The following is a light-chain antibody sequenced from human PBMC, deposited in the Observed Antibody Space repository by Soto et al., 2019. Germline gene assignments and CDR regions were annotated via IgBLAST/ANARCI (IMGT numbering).Light chain of an antibody. V-gene: IGKV2-28*01. CDR1: QSLQHSNGYNY. CDR2: LGS. J-gene: IGKJ1*01. Sequence: DIVMTQSPLSLPVTPGEPASISCRSSQSLQHSNGYNYLDWYLQKPGQSPQLLIYLGSNRASGVPDRFSGSGSGTDFTLKISRVEAEDVGVYYCMQALQTAWTFGQGTKVEIK. CDR3: MQALQTAWT.